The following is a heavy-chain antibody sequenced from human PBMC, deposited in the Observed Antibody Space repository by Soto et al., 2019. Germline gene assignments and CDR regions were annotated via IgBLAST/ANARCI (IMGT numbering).Heavy chain of an antibody. D-gene: IGHD3-3*01. Sequence: PGESLKISCMGSGYKVSTWHNFTSYWIAWVRQMPGEGLEWMGIIYPGDSDTRYSPSFQGQVTISADKSINSVYLQWSSLKASDTATYYCARLGFNYDFLSGYYNVHHYYGIDVGGQGTTVTV. CDR2: IYPGDSDT. CDR1: GYKVSTWHNFTSYW. J-gene: IGHJ6*02. CDR3: ARLGFNYDFLSGYYNVHHYYGIDV. V-gene: IGHV5-51*01.